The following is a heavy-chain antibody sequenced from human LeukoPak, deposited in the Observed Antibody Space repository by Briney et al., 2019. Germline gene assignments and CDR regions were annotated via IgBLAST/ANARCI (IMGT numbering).Heavy chain of an antibody. V-gene: IGHV3-30*14. CDR3: ARDGIGFGSGAFDI. CDR2: ISYDGSNK. J-gene: IGHJ3*02. Sequence: GGSLRLSCAASGFTFSSYAMHWVRQAPGKGLEWVALISYDGSNKYYADSVKARFIISRDNSKNTLYLQMNSLRAEDTAVYYCARDGIGFGSGAFDIWGQGTMVTVSS. D-gene: IGHD3-10*01. CDR1: GFTFSSYA.